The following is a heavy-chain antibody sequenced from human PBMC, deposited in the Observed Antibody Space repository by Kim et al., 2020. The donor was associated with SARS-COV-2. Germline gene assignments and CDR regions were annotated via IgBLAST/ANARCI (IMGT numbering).Heavy chain of an antibody. CDR1: GGSFSGYY. J-gene: IGHJ4*02. CDR2: INHSGST. CDR3: ARGFERWRFDY. Sequence: SETLSLTCAVYGGSFSGYYWSWIRQPPGKGLEWIGEINHSGSTNYNPSLKSRVTISVDTSKNQFSLKLSSVTAADTAVYYCARGFERWRFDYWGQGTLVTVSS. V-gene: IGHV4-34*01. D-gene: IGHD1-1*01.